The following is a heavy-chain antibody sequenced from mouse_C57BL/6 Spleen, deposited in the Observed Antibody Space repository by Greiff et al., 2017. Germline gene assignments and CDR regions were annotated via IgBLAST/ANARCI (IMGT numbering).Heavy chain of an antibody. V-gene: IGHV1-50*01. CDR2: IDPSDSYT. J-gene: IGHJ3*01. CDR1: GYTFTSYW. CDR3: ASQGNFNWGRFAY. Sequence: QVQLQQPGAELVKPGASVKLSCKASGYTFTSYWMQWVKQRPGQGLEWIGEIDPSDSYTNYNQKFKGKATLTVDTSSSTAYMQLSSLTSEDSAVYYCASQGNFNWGRFAYWGQGTLVTVSA. D-gene: IGHD4-1*01.